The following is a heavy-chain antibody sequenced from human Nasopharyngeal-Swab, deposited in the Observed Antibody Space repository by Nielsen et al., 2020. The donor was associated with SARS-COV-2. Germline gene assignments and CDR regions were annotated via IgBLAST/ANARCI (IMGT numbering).Heavy chain of an antibody. V-gene: IGHV3-15*01. CDR2: IKSKTDGGTT. CDR1: GFTFSNAW. CDR3: TTGDYYGSGSYLTFDY. Sequence: GESLKISCAASGFTFSNAWMNWVRQAPGKGLEWVGRIKSKTDGGTTDYAAPVKGRFSISRDDSKNTLYLQMNGLKTEDTAVHYCTTGDYYGSGSYLTFDYWGQGTLVTVSS. J-gene: IGHJ4*02. D-gene: IGHD3-10*01.